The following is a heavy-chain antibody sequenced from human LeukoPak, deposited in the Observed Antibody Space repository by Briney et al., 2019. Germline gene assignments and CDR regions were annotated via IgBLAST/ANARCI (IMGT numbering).Heavy chain of an antibody. CDR3: AKFPSIQLWILDY. D-gene: IGHD5-18*01. Sequence: GGSLRLSCAASGFTFSDYYMSWIRQAPGKGLEWVSYISSSGSTIYYADSVKGRFTISRDNSKNTLYLQMNSLRAEDTAVYYCAKFPSIQLWILDYWGQGTLVTVSS. J-gene: IGHJ4*02. CDR1: GFTFSDYY. V-gene: IGHV3-11*01. CDR2: ISSSGSTI.